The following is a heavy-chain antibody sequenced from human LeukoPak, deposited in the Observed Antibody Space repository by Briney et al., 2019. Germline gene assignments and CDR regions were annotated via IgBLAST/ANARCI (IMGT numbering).Heavy chain of an antibody. CDR3: CITIRAAAESYYYYGMDV. Sequence: GSLRLSCAASGFTFSSYAMHWVRRAPGKGLEWVAVISYDGSNKYYADSVKGRFTISRDNSKNTLYLQMNSLRAEDTAVYYCCITIRAAAESYYYYGMDVWGQGTTVTVSS. CDR2: ISYDGSNK. CDR1: GFTFSSYA. V-gene: IGHV3-30-3*01. J-gene: IGHJ6*02. D-gene: IGHD6-13*01.